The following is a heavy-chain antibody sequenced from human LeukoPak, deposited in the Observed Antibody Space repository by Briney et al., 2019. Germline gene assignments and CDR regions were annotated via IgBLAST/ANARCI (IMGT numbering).Heavy chain of an antibody. J-gene: IGHJ6*03. CDR1: GFTFSSYG. CDR2: ISYDGSNK. CDR3: ATLWRGGSGSVYYYYMDV. Sequence: GGSLTLSCAASGFTFSSYGMHWVRQAPGKGLEWVAVISYDGSNKYYADSVKGRFTISRDNSKNALYLQMNSLRAEDTAVYYCATLWRGGSGSVYYYYMDVWGKGTTVTVSS. V-gene: IGHV3-30*03. D-gene: IGHD3-10*01.